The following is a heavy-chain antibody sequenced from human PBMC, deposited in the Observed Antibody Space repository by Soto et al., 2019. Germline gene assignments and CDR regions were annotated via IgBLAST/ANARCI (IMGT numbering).Heavy chain of an antibody. D-gene: IGHD1-1*01. Sequence: PGWSLRLSCAASGFSFRDFAMSWVRQTPGKGPEWVSHISGRGDNTYYADSVKGRFTISRDNSKNTVFLQMDSLRAEDTATYYCAKDRGSIGTTARFDPWGQGTLVTVSS. CDR1: GFSFRDFA. V-gene: IGHV3-23*01. CDR3: AKDRGSIGTTARFDP. CDR2: ISGRGDNT. J-gene: IGHJ5*02.